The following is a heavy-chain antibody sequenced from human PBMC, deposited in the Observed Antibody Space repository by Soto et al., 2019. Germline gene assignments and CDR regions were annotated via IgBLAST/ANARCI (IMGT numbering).Heavy chain of an antibody. J-gene: IGHJ4*02. D-gene: IGHD1-26*01. Sequence: QVQLQESGPRLVEASQTLSLTCTVSNASITSSGYYWSWVRQPPGKRLEWIGYIYHSGSTFYSPSLQGRLTMSSDTSKNQFSLTLRSVTAADTAVYHCARMSGTYYVPDYWGQGTLVTVSS. CDR3: ARMSGTYYVPDY. CDR1: NASITSSGYY. CDR2: IYHSGST. V-gene: IGHV4-31*03.